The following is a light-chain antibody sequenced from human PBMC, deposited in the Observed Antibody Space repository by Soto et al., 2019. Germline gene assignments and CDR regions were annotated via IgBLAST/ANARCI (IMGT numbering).Light chain of an antibody. V-gene: IGLV4-69*01. Sequence: QPVLTRSPSASASLGASVNLTCTLSSGHSSYAIAWHQQQPEKGPRYLMKLNSDGSHTKGDGIPDRFSGSSSGAERYLSISSLQSEDEADYYCQTWGTGIHVVFGGGTKVTVL. J-gene: IGLJ2*01. CDR1: SGHSSYA. CDR3: QTWGTGIHVV. CDR2: LNSDGSH.